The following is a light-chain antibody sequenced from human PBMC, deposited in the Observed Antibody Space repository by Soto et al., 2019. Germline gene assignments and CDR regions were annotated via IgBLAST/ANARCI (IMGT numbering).Light chain of an antibody. J-gene: IGLJ1*01. Sequence: QSVLTQPPSASGTPGQRVTISCSGSSSNIGSNTVNWYQQLPGTAPKLLIYSNNQRSSGVPDRFSGSKSGTSASLAISGLQSEDEADYYCAAWDDSLKVFGTGTKLTVL. CDR3: AAWDDSLKV. CDR1: SSNIGSNT. CDR2: SNN. V-gene: IGLV1-44*01.